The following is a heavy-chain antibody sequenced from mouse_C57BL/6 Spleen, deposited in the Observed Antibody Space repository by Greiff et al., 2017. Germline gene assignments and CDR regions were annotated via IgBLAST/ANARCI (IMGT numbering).Heavy chain of an antibody. J-gene: IGHJ4*01. V-gene: IGHV1-4*01. CDR3: ARELRSYAMDY. Sequence: VQLQESGAELARPGASVKMSCKASGYTFTSYTMHWVKQRPGQGLEWIGYINPSSGYTKYNQKFKDKATLTADKSSSTAYMQLSSLTSEDSEVYDCARELRSYAMDYWGQGTSVTVSS. D-gene: IGHD1-1*01. CDR2: INPSSGYT. CDR1: GYTFTSYT.